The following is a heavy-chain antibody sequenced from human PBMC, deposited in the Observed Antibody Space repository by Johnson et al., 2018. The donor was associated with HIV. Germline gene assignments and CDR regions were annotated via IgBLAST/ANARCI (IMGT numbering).Heavy chain of an antibody. V-gene: IGHV3-30*03. CDR1: GFTFTNYG. Sequence: QVQLMESGVGVVQPGRSLRLSCVASGFTFTNYGMHWVRQTPGKGLEWVAGISFAGVKTYYGTSVKGRFTISRDNSKNNLYLQMNSLRPEDTALYYCARAWKSAFDIWGQGTMVTVSS. D-gene: IGHD1-1*01. CDR3: ARAWKSAFDI. J-gene: IGHJ3*02. CDR2: ISFAGVKT.